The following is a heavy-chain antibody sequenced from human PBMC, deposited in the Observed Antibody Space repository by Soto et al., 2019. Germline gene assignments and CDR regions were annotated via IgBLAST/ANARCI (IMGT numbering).Heavy chain of an antibody. Sequence: QVQLQESGPGLVKPSQTLSLTCTVSGGSISSGGYYWSWIRQHPGKGLEWIGYIYYSGSTYYNPSLKSRVIISVDTSKNHLSLKLSSVTAADTAEYYSASEASWNYSLYYCGHGTLVTASS. V-gene: IGHV4-31*03. D-gene: IGHD1-7*01. CDR3: ASEASWNYSLYY. CDR1: GGSISSGGYY. CDR2: IYYSGST. J-gene: IGHJ4*01.